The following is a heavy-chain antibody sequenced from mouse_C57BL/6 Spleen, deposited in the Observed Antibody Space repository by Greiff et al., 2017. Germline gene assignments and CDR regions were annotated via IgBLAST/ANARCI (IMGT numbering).Heavy chain of an antibody. CDR3: ARRAVVATDYAMDY. J-gene: IGHJ4*01. CDR1: GYTFTSYG. V-gene: IGHV1-81*01. D-gene: IGHD1-1*01. Sequence: SGAELARPGASVKLSCKASGYTFTSYGISWVKQRTGQGLEWIGEIYPRSGNTYYNEKFKGKATLTADKSSSTAYMELRSLTSEDSAVYFCARRAVVATDYAMDYWGQGTSVTVSS. CDR2: IYPRSGNT.